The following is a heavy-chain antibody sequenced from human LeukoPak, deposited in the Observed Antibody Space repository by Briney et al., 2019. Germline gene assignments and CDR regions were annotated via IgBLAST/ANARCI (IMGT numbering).Heavy chain of an antibody. CDR3: ASQGIAAAPGGFDY. V-gene: IGHV4-59*12. CDR1: GGSISSYY. D-gene: IGHD6-13*01. J-gene: IGHJ4*02. CDR2: IYYSGST. Sequence: SETLSLTCTVSGGSISSYYWSWIRQPPGKGLEWIGYIYYSGSTNYNPSPKSRVTMSVDTSKNQFSLKLSSVTAADTAVYYCASQGIAAAPGGFDYWGQGTLVTVSS.